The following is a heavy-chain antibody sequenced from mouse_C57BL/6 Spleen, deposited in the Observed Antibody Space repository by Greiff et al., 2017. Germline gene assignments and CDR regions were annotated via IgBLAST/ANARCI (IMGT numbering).Heavy chain of an antibody. J-gene: IGHJ1*03. CDR2: ISSGSSTI. CDR1: GFTFSDYG. Sequence: EVNVVESGGGLVKPGGSLKLSCAASGFTFSDYGMHWVRQAPEKGLEWVAYISSGSSTIYYADTVKGRFTISRDNAKNTLFLQMTSLRSEDTAMYYCASGYYYGSSYDWYFDVWGTGTTVTVSS. V-gene: IGHV5-17*01. D-gene: IGHD1-1*01. CDR3: ASGYYYGSSYDWYFDV.